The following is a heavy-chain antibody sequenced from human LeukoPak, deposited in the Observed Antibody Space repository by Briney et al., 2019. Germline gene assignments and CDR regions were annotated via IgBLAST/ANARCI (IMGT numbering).Heavy chain of an antibody. CDR1: GDSTSSGGYY. CDR3: ARQYSSGWPWFDP. D-gene: IGHD6-19*01. Sequence: SETLSLTCTVSGDSTSSGGYYWGWIRQPPGKGLEWIASRYYSGSTYCNPSLKSRVTMSADTSKNQFSLKLSSVTAADAAVYYCARQYSSGWPWFDPWGQGTLVTVSS. CDR2: RYYSGST. J-gene: IGHJ5*02. V-gene: IGHV4-39*01.